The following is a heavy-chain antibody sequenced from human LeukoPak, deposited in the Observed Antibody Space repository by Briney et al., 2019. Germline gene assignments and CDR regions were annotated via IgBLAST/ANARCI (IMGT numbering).Heavy chain of an antibody. D-gene: IGHD3-22*01. Sequence: SETLSLTCAVYGGSFSGYYWSWIRQPPGKGLEWIGEINHSGSTNYNPSLKSRVTISVDTSKNQFSLKLSSVTAADTAVYYCARGLIMLDYYDSPGYYFDYWGQGTLVTVSS. CDR1: GGSFSGYY. J-gene: IGHJ4*02. CDR3: ARGLIMLDYYDSPGYYFDY. CDR2: INHSGST. V-gene: IGHV4-34*01.